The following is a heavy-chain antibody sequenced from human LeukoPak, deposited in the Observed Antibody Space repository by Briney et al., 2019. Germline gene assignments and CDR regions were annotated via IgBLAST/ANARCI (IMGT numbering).Heavy chain of an antibody. Sequence: PGGSLRLSCAASGFTFSSYGMSWVRQAPGKGLEWVSAISGSGSTIYYADSVKGRFTISRDSSKNTLYLQMNSLRPEDTAVYYCARARPSMWIDYWGQGTLVTVSS. CDR2: ISGSGSTI. CDR1: GFTFSSYG. J-gene: IGHJ4*02. CDR3: ARARPSMWIDY. D-gene: IGHD5-12*01. V-gene: IGHV3-23*01.